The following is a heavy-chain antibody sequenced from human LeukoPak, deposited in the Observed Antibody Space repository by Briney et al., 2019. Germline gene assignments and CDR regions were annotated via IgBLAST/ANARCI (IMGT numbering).Heavy chain of an antibody. CDR3: ATEGSSRPTYFFDY. J-gene: IGHJ4*02. CDR1: GYTFTGYY. D-gene: IGHD6-13*01. V-gene: IGHV1-2*02. CDR2: INPNSGGT. Sequence: ASVKVSCKASGYTFTGYYIHWVRQAPGQGLEWMGWINPNSGGTNYAQKFQGRVTMTRDTSISTAYMELSSLRSEDTAVYFCATEGSSRPTYFFDYWGQGTLVIVSS.